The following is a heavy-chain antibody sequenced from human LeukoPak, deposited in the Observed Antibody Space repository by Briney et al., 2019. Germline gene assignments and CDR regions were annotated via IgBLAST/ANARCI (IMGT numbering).Heavy chain of an antibody. CDR2: ISRNSRYI. V-gene: IGHV3-21*06. Sequence: PGGSLRPSCAASGFTFSTYSMNWVRQAPGKGLEWVSSISRNSRYIYYADSMRGRFTISRDNAKNSLYLQMNSLKPEDTAVYYCARVAEAAAFDSWGQGTLVTVSS. CDR3: ARVAEAAAFDS. D-gene: IGHD6-13*01. J-gene: IGHJ4*02. CDR1: GFTFSTYS.